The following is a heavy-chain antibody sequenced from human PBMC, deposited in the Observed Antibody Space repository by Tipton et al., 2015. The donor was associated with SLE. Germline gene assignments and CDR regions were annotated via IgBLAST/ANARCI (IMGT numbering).Heavy chain of an antibody. V-gene: IGHV4-34*12. CDR2: IIHSGVT. CDR1: GGSFNGYF. CDR3: ARDYYDGSGFYDYYGMDV. D-gene: IGHD3-22*01. J-gene: IGHJ6*02. Sequence: TLSLTCAVSGGSFNGYFWTWIRQPPGKGLEWVAEIIHSGVTNYNPSLRSRVTISVDMSKSQVSLKLSSVTAADTAVYYCARDYYDGSGFYDYYGMDVWGQGTTITVSS.